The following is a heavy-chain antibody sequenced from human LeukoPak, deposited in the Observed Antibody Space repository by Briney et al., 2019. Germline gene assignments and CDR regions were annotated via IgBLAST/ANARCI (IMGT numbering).Heavy chain of an antibody. CDR3: VRESGSHRPIDF. V-gene: IGHV3-7*01. D-gene: IGHD1-26*01. CDR1: GFIFSNFW. CDR2: INRDGSEK. J-gene: IGHJ4*02. Sequence: GGSLRLSCAGSGFIFSNFWMGWARQGPGKGLQWVASINRDGSEKHPVDSVKGRFTISRDNAENSLYLEMNSLRVDDTAIYYCVRESGSHRPIDFWGQGTLVMVSS.